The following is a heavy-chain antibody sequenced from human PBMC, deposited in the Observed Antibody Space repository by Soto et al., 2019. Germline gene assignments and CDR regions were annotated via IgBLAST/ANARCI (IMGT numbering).Heavy chain of an antibody. V-gene: IGHV4-34*01. CDR2: INHSGST. CDR1: VGSFSGYY. J-gene: IGHJ6*02. CDR3: ARVVRGVPNYYYYGMEV. Sequence: SETLSLTCAVYVGSFSGYYWSWIRQPPGKGLEWIGEINHSGSTNYNPSLKSRVTISVDTSKNQFSLKLSSVTAADTAVYYCARVVRGVPNYYYYGMEVWGQGTTVSVSS. D-gene: IGHD3-10*01.